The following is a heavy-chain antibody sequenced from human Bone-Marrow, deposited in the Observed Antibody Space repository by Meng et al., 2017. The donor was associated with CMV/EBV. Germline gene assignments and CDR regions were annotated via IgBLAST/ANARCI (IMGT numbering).Heavy chain of an antibody. D-gene: IGHD3-16*01. CDR2: IVVGSGNT. J-gene: IGHJ3*02. CDR1: GFTFTSSA. CDR3: AAVGVNYDACDI. V-gene: IGHV1-58*01. Sequence: SVKVSCKASGFTFTSSAVQWVRQARGQRLEWIGWIVVGSGNTNYAQKFQERVTITRDMSTSTAYMELSSLRSEDTAVYYRAAVGVNYDACDIWGQGKMVTVSS.